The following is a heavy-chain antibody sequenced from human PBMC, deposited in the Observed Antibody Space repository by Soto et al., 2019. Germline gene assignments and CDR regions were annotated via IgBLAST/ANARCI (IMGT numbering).Heavy chain of an antibody. CDR3: ARAHYTYYDFWSGYLSYGMEV. CDR1: GGSFSGYY. J-gene: IGHJ6*02. V-gene: IGHV4-34*01. Sequence: SETLSLTCAVYGGSFSGYYWSWIRQPPGKGLEWIVEINHSGSTNYNPSLKSRVTISVDTSKNQFSLKLSSVTAADTAVYYCARAHYTYYDFWSGYLSYGMEVWGQGTTV. D-gene: IGHD3-3*01. CDR2: INHSGST.